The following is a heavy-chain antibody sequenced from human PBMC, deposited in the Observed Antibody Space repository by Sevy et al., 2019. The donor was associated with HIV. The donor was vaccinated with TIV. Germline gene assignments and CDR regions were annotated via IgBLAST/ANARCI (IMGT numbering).Heavy chain of an antibody. CDR2: IWYDGSDT. CDR3: ARDVDSNYDGIDA. CDR1: GFIFSNHG. J-gene: IGHJ6*02. Sequence: GGSLRLSCAASGFIFSNHGMHWVRQALGKGLEWVARIWYDGSDTYYGESVKGRFTISRDNSQNTVDLQMNSLRVEDTAVYYCARDVDSNYDGIDAWGQGTTVTVSS. V-gene: IGHV3-33*01. D-gene: IGHD4-4*01.